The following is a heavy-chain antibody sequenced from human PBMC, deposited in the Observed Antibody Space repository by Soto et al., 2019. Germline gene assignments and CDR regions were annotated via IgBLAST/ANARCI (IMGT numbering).Heavy chain of an antibody. CDR2: ISYDGSNK. CDR1: GFTFSSYG. V-gene: IGHV3-30*03. J-gene: IGHJ4*02. Sequence: GGSLRLSCAASGFTFSSYGMHWVRQAPGKGLEWVAVISYDGSNKYYADSVKGRFTISRDNSKNTLYLQMNSLRAEDTAVYYCASLPRITMVRGAIRTDDYWGQGTLVTVSS. D-gene: IGHD3-10*01. CDR3: ASLPRITMVRGAIRTDDY.